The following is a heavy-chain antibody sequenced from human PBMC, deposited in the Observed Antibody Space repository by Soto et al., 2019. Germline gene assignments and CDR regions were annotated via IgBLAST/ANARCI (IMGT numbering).Heavy chain of an antibody. D-gene: IGHD4-17*01. V-gene: IGHV4-34*01. Sequence: SETLSLTCAVYGGSFSGYYWSWIRQPPGKGLEWIGEINHSGSTNYNPSLKSRVTISVDTSKNQFSLKLSSVTAADTAVYYCARGDYDGLIGYYYYGMDVWGQGTTVTVSS. J-gene: IGHJ6*02. CDR1: GGSFSGYY. CDR2: INHSGST. CDR3: ARGDYDGLIGYYYYGMDV.